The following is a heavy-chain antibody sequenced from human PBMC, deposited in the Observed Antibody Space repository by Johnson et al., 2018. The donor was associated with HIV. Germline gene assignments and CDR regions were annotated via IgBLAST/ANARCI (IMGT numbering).Heavy chain of an antibody. CDR3: TTSKLYYYDNSGYYHYERGAFDI. J-gene: IGHJ3*02. CDR1: GFTFSRKA. Sequence: QVQLVESGGGGVQPGGSLRLSCAASGFTFSRKAMHWVRHTPGKGLEWVAVISYDGSNKYYADSVKGRFTISSDNSKNTLYLQMNSLRAEDTAVYYCTTSKLYYYDNSGYYHYERGAFDIWGQGTMVTVSS. CDR2: ISYDGSNK. V-gene: IGHV3-30*04. D-gene: IGHD3-22*01.